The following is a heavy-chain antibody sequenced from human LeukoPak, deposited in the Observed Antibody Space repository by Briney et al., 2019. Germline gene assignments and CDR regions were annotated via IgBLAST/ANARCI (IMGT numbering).Heavy chain of an antibody. CDR3: AKGSSFWSGYYRPFYYYYYYGMDV. J-gene: IGHJ6*02. CDR2: IWYDGSNK. D-gene: IGHD3-3*01. V-gene: IGHV3-33*06. Sequence: GGSLRLSCAASGFTFCSYGMHWVRQAPGKGLEGVAVIWYDGSNKYYADSVKGRSTIPRDNSKNTLYLKMNSLRAEDTEVYYCAKGSSFWSGYYRPFYYYYYYGMDVWGQGTTVTVSS. CDR1: GFTFCSYG.